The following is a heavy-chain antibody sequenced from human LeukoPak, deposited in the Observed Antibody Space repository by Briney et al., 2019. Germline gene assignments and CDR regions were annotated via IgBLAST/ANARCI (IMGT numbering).Heavy chain of an antibody. V-gene: IGHV1-18*01. CDR2: ISAYNGNT. Sequence: GASVKVSCKASGYTFTSYGISWVRQAPGQGLEWMGWISAYNGNTNYAQKLQGRVTMTTDTSTSTAYMVLRSLRSDDTAVYYCARDVYYYDSSGYLAFDIWGQGTMVTVSS. CDR3: ARDVYYYDSSGYLAFDI. CDR1: GYTFTSYG. D-gene: IGHD3-22*01. J-gene: IGHJ3*02.